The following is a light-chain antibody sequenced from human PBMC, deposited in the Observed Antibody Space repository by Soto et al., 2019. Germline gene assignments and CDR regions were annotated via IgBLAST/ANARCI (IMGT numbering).Light chain of an antibody. V-gene: IGKV3-20*01. CDR1: ETIGRAY. CDR2: ATS. J-gene: IGKJ2*01. CDR3: HQYATSPFT. Sequence: IVLTQSPGTLSLSPGERATVSCRASETIGRAYFAWYQHRPGRTPRLVLSATSNRAAGIPDRFGGSGSGADFTPTISGVEPDDVVVYYCHQYATSPFTFGQGTKLQIK.